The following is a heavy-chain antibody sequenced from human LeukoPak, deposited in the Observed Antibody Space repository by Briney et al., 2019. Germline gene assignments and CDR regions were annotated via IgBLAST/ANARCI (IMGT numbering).Heavy chain of an antibody. V-gene: IGHV4-30-2*01. CDR2: IYHSGST. J-gene: IGHJ3*02. CDR3: AREMMTTVADDAFDI. Sequence: SQTLSLTCAVYGGSISSGGYSLSWIRQPPGKGLEWIGYIYHSGSTYYNPSLKSRVTISVDRSKNQFSLKLSSVTAADTAVYYCAREMMTTVADDAFDIWGQGTMVTVSS. D-gene: IGHD4-23*01. CDR1: GGSISSGGYS.